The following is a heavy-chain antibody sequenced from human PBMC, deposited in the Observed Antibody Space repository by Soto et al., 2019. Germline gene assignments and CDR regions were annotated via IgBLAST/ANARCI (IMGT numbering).Heavy chain of an antibody. CDR2: ISSTGSSI. Sequence: GGSLRLSCAASGFTFSTYTMTWVRQAPGKGLEWVSSISSTGSSISYADSVRGRFTISRDNAKNSLYLQMSSLRAEDTALYYCEREVRRGWFDPWGQGTQVTVSS. J-gene: IGHJ5*02. CDR3: EREVRRGWFDP. V-gene: IGHV3-21*06. CDR1: GFTFSTYT.